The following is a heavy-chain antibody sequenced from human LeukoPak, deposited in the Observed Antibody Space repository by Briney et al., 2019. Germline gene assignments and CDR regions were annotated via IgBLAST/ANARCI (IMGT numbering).Heavy chain of an antibody. Sequence: PSETLSLTCTVSGGSISSGDYYWSWIRQPPGTGLEWIGYIYYSGSTYYNPSLKSRVTISVDTSKNQFSLKLSSVTAADTAVYYCASLTNYGDYSGYYFDYWGQGTLVTVSS. D-gene: IGHD4-17*01. V-gene: IGHV4-30-4*08. CDR3: ASLTNYGDYSGYYFDY. CDR2: IYYSGST. J-gene: IGHJ4*01. CDR1: GGSISSGDYY.